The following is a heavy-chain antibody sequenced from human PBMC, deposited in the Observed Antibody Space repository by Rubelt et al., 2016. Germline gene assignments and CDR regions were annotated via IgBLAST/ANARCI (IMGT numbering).Heavy chain of an antibody. V-gene: IGHV3-33*01. Sequence: GSNKYYADSVKGRFTISRDNSKNTLYLQMNSLRAEDTAVYYCARGRYYYGSGSSFDYWGQGTLVTVSS. CDR2: GSNK. J-gene: IGHJ4*02. D-gene: IGHD3-10*01. CDR3: ARGRYYYGSGSSFDY.